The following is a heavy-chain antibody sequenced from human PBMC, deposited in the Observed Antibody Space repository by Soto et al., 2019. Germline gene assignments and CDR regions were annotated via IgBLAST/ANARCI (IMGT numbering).Heavy chain of an antibody. CDR1: GGTFSSYA. J-gene: IGHJ6*02. CDR3: ARDDRRWGTPYSSGWSDYYYYGMDV. CDR2: IIPIFGTA. V-gene: IGHV1-69*13. D-gene: IGHD6-19*01. Sequence: ASVTVSCKASGGTFSSYAISWVRQAPGQGLEWMGGIIPIFGTANYAQKFQGRVTITADESTSTAYMELSSLRSEDTAVYYCARDDRRWGTPYSSGWSDYYYYGMDVWGQGTTVTVSS.